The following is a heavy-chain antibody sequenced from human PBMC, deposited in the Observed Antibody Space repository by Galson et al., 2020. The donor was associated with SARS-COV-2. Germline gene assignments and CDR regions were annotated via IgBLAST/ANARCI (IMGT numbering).Heavy chain of an antibody. D-gene: IGHD6-13*01. CDR1: GVTFSSYE. CDR3: ATEIAAAGPDY. V-gene: IGHV3-48*03. CDR2: ISRSGNTI. J-gene: IGHJ4*02. Sequence: GGSLRLSCAASGVTFSSYEMNWVRQAPGKGLEWVSSISRSGNTIYYADSVKGRFTISRDNDKNSLYLQMSYLRAEDTAIYYCATEIAAAGPDYWGQGTLVTVSS.